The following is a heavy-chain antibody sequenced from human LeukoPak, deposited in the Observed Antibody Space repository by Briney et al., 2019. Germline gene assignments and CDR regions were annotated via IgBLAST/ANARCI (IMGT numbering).Heavy chain of an antibody. CDR2: MYYSGNT. CDR3: ARDEAVAGSDYYYGMDV. J-gene: IGHJ6*02. Sequence: SETLSLTCTVSGGSISSHYWSWIRQPPGKGLEWIGYMYYSGNTNYNPSLKSRVTISVDTSKNQFSLKVSSVTAADTAVYYCARDEAVAGSDYYYGMDVWGLGTTVTVSS. D-gene: IGHD6-19*01. V-gene: IGHV4-59*11. CDR1: GGSISSHY.